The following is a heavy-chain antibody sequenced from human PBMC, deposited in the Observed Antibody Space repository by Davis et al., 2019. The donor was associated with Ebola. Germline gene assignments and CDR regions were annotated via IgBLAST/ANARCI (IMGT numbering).Heavy chain of an antibody. Sequence: GESLKISCAASGFTFSGSAMHWVRQAPGKGLEWVAVISYDGSNKYYADSVKGRFTISRDNSKNTLYPQMNSLRAEDTAVYYCARDRAPVLRFLDSYNWFDPWGQGTLVTVSS. J-gene: IGHJ5*02. D-gene: IGHD3-3*01. V-gene: IGHV3-30*04. CDR1: GFTFSGSA. CDR3: ARDRAPVLRFLDSYNWFDP. CDR2: ISYDGSNK.